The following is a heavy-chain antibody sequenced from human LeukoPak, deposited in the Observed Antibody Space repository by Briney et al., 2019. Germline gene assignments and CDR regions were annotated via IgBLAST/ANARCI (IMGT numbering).Heavy chain of an antibody. J-gene: IGHJ5*02. D-gene: IGHD3-3*01. CDR1: GFTFSSYW. V-gene: IGHV3-7*01. CDR3: ARAEQYYDFWSGYYSWFDP. CDR2: IKQDGSEK. Sequence: GGSLRLSCAASGFTFSSYWMSWVRQAPGKGLEWVANIKQDGSEKYYVDSVKGRFTISRDNAKNSLYLQMNSLRAEDTAVYYCARAEQYYDFWSGYYSWFDPWGQGTLVTVSS.